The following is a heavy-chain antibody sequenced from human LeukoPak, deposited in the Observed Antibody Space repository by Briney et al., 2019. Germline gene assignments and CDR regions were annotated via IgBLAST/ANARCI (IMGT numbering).Heavy chain of an antibody. CDR1: GFTFSSYA. Sequence: PGGSLRLSCAASGFTFSSYAMSWVRQAPGKGLEWVSGIGASGLNTYYADSVKGRLTISRDNSKNTVDLQMYSLRAEDTAVYYCAKHWDDYDSSGPIDHWGQGALVTVSS. D-gene: IGHD3-22*01. V-gene: IGHV3-23*01. CDR3: AKHWDDYDSSGPIDH. CDR2: IGASGLNT. J-gene: IGHJ4*02.